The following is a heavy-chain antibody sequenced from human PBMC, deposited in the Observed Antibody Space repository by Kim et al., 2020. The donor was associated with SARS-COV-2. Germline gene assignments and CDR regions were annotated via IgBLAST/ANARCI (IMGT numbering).Heavy chain of an antibody. V-gene: IGHV4-34*01. CDR1: GGSISDYF. Sequence: SETLSLTCALYGGSISDYFSTWIRQPPGKGLEWIAEINQRGITNYNPSLKSRVTISIDTSNNQFSLKLNSLTAADTAIYYCARGKNAGPSWYFDLWGRGTLVIVSS. D-gene: IGHD6-13*01. J-gene: IGHJ2*01. CDR3: ARGKNAGPSWYFDL. CDR2: INQRGIT.